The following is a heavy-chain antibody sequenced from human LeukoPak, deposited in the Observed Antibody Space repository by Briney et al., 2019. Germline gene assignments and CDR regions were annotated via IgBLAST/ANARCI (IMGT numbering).Heavy chain of an antibody. CDR1: GGSISSYY. D-gene: IGHD6-13*01. CDR2: IYYSGST. J-gene: IGHJ4*02. Sequence: SETLSLTCTVSGGSISSYYWSWIRQPPGKGLEWIGYIYYSGSTNYNPSLKSRVTISVDTSKNQFSLKLSSVTAADTAVYYCARGPVTSSSWYDYWGQGTLVTVSS. CDR3: ARGPVTSSSWYDY. V-gene: IGHV4-59*12.